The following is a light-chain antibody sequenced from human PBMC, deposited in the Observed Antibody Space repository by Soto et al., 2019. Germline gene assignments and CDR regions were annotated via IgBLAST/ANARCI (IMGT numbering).Light chain of an antibody. CDR2: AAS. Sequence: DIQLTQSPSSLSASVGDTVTITCRASQTVSRYLNWYQQKSGTAPKLLIYAASTLHTGVPSRFSGRGSGTDFTLTINNLQREDFADYFCQQTYSNQWTFGQGTKV. V-gene: IGKV1-39*01. J-gene: IGKJ1*01. CDR1: QTVSRY. CDR3: QQTYSNQWT.